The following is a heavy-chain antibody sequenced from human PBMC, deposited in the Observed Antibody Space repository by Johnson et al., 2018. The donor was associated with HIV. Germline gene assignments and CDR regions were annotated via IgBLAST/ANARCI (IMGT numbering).Heavy chain of an antibody. CDR1: GFTFSSYA. V-gene: IGHV3-23*04. D-gene: IGHD5-24*01. J-gene: IGHJ3*02. Sequence: VQLVESGGGLVQPGGSLRLSCAASGFTFSSYAMNWVRQAPGKGLEWVSGISGSGGSTYYADSVKGRFTISIDNSKNTLYLKMNSLRAEDPAVYYCAKADRVRYGAGAFDIWGQGTMVTVSS. CDR3: AKADRVRYGAGAFDI. CDR2: ISGSGGST.